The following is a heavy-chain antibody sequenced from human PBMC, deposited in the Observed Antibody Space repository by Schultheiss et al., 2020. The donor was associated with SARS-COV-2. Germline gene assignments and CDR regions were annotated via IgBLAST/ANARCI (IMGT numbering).Heavy chain of an antibody. J-gene: IGHJ4*02. D-gene: IGHD3-22*01. CDR1: GYTFTSYG. Sequence: ASVKVSCKASGYTFTSYGISWVRQAPGQGLEWMGWINPNSGGTNYAQKFQGRVTMTRDTSISTAYMELRSLRSEDTAVYYCARDRGYDSSGYYTTNFDYWGQGTLVTVSS. CDR3: ARDRGYDSSGYYTTNFDY. CDR2: INPNSGGT. V-gene: IGHV1-2*02.